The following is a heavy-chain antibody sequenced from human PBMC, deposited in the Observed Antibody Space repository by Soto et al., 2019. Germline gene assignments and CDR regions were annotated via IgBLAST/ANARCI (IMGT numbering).Heavy chain of an antibody. V-gene: IGHV1-69*02. J-gene: IGHJ3*02. CDR1: GGTFSSYT. CDR3: ASPITYCSGRSCYPRDDAFDI. Sequence: QVPLVQSGAEVKKPGSSVKVSCKASGGTFSSYTISWVRQAPGQGLEWMGRIIPILGIANYAQKFQGRVTITADKSTSTAYMELSSLRSEDTAVYYCASPITYCSGRSCYPRDDAFDIWGQGTMVTVSS. D-gene: IGHD2-15*01. CDR2: IIPILGIA.